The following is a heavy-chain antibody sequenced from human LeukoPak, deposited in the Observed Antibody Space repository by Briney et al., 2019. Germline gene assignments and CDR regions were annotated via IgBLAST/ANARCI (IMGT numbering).Heavy chain of an antibody. V-gene: IGHV1-18*01. D-gene: IGHD1-26*01. CDR1: GYTFTSYG. Sequence: ASVKVSCKGSGYTFTSYGISWVRQAPGQGLEWMGWISAYNGNTNYAQKLQGRVTMTTDTSTSTAYMELRSLRSDDTAVYYCARDMWELLGYNWFDPWGQGTLVTVSS. CDR2: ISAYNGNT. CDR3: ARDMWELLGYNWFDP. J-gene: IGHJ5*02.